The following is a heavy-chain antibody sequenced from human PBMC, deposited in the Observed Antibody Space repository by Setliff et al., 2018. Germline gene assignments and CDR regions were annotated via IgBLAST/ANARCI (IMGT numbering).Heavy chain of an antibody. J-gene: IGHJ6*02. CDR2: INHSGST. V-gene: IGHV4-34*01. CDR1: GGSFSTYY. Sequence: NPSETLSLTCAVYGGSFSTYYWIWIRQPPGKGLEWIGEINHSGSTNYNPSLKSRVTISVDTSKNQFSLKLSSVTAADTAVYYCARDQWLVDYYYYGMDVWGQGTTVTVSS. D-gene: IGHD6-19*01. CDR3: ARDQWLVDYYYYGMDV.